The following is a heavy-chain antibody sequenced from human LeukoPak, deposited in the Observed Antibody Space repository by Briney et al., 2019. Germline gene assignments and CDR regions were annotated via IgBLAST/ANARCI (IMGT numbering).Heavy chain of an antibody. J-gene: IGHJ4*02. CDR3: AKGTLGYCSGGSCYSGY. CDR2: ISGSGGST. V-gene: IGHV3-23*01. D-gene: IGHD2-15*01. Sequence: GGSLRLSCAASGITFSSYAMSWVRQAPGKGLEWVSAISGSGGSTYYADSVKGRFTVSRDNSKNTLYLQMSSLRAEDTAVYYCAKGTLGYCSGGSCYSGYWGQGTLVTVSS. CDR1: GITFSSYA.